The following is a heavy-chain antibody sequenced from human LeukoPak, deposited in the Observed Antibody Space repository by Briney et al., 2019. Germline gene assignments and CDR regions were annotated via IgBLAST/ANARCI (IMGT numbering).Heavy chain of an antibody. J-gene: IGHJ5*02. V-gene: IGHV4-4*07. CDR1: GGSISSYY. D-gene: IGHD3-10*01. CDR2: IYTSGNT. Sequence: SETLSLTCTVSGGSISSYYWSWIRQPAGKGLEWIGRIYTSGNTNYNPSFKSRVTISLDTSKNQFSLKLSSVTAADTAVYYCTRYDSGRLFDPWGQGTLVSVSS. CDR3: TRYDSGRLFDP.